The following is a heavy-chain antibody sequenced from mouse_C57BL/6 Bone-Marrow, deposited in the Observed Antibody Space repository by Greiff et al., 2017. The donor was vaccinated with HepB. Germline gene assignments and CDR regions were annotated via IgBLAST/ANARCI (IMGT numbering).Heavy chain of an antibody. CDR1: GYTFTDYN. CDR2: INPNNGGT. J-gene: IGHJ4*01. CDR3: ARSRGLLRAMDY. Sequence: VQLKESGPELVKPGASVKIPCKASGYTFTDYNMDWVKQSHGKSLEWIGDINPNNGGTIYNQKFKGKATLTVDKSSSTAYMELRSLTSEDTAVYYCARSRGLLRAMDYWGQGTSVTVSS. D-gene: IGHD1-1*01. V-gene: IGHV1-18*01.